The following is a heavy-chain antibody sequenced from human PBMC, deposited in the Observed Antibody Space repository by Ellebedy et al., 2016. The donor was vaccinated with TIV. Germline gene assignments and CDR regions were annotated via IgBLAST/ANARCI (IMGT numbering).Heavy chain of an antibody. CDR3: ARATYFYTSGSFSFDS. CDR1: GGSLSAYS. J-gene: IGHJ4*02. D-gene: IGHD3-10*01. Sequence: SETLSLTXAVYGGSLSAYSWSWIRQPPGKGLEWIGEISHTGSTNFSPPLKSRVTISVDTSKKQVSLNLTSVTAADTAVYYCARATYFYTSGSFSFDSWGQGTLVTVSS. V-gene: IGHV4-34*01. CDR2: ISHTGST.